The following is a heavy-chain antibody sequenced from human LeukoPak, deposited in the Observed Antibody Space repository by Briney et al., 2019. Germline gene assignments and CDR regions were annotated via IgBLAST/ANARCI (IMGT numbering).Heavy chain of an antibody. J-gene: IGHJ5*02. V-gene: IGHV4-59*02. CDR3: ARGSNWLDP. Sequence: PSETLSLTCSVPGDSVNNYYWSWIRQPPGQGLEGIGYIYYSGNTNYNPTLKSRVPIPKDTPKKQISLNLSSVTAADTAVYYCARGSNWLDPWGQGTLVTVSS. CDR2: IYYSGNT. CDR1: GDSVNNYY.